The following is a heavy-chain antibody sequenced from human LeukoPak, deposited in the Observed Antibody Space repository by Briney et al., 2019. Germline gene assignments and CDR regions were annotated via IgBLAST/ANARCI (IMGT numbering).Heavy chain of an antibody. V-gene: IGHV1-18*01. J-gene: IGHJ6*03. CDR3: ARDPDTAMAHYYYYYMDV. Sequence: ASVKVSCKGSGYTFTSYGISWVRQAPGQGLEWMGWISAYNGNTNYAQKLQGRVTMTTDTSTSTAYMELRSLRSDDTAVYYCARDPDTAMAHYYYYYMDVWGKGTTVTVSS. CDR2: ISAYNGNT. D-gene: IGHD5-18*01. CDR1: GYTFTSYG.